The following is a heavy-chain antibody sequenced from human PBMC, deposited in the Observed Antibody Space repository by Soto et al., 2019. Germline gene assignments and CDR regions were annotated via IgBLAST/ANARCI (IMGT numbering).Heavy chain of an antibody. CDR2: ISGYDGRT. J-gene: IGHJ6*02. Sequence: QVHLVQSGAEVKKPGASVKVSCKTSGYTFTRYGISWVRQAPGQGLEWMGWISGYDGRTNFAQKVQDRVTMTTATSTSTVYMELRSLSSDDTAVYYCASAGDVPYYYYGMDVWGQGTTVTVSS. CDR1: GYTFTRYG. V-gene: IGHV1-18*01. D-gene: IGHD4-17*01. CDR3: ASAGDVPYYYYGMDV.